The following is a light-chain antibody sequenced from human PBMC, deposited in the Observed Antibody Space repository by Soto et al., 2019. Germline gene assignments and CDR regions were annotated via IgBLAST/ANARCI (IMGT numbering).Light chain of an antibody. CDR2: EGT. Sequence: QSVLTQPASVSGSPGQSITISCTGTSRDVGSYNLVSWYQQHPGNAPKLIIYEGTKRPSGVSYRFSGSKSRNTSSLTISGLQEEDDGHYHCCSFAGSTACVFGTGTKGTVL. V-gene: IGLV2-23*01. J-gene: IGLJ1*01. CDR1: SRDVGSYNL. CDR3: CSFAGSTACV.